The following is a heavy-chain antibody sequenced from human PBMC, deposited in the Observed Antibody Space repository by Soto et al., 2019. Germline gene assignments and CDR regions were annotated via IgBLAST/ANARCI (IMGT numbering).Heavy chain of an antibody. Sequence: EVQLAESGGGMVQPGGSRRLSCVASGFTFSSYDMHWVRQAPGKGLEYVSSISSNGGTTYYGNSVKGRFTISRDNSKNTRYLKMGSLRAEDMAVYYCVRRVSGNYDYWGQGTLVTVSS. V-gene: IGHV3-64*01. D-gene: IGHD1-7*01. CDR2: ISSNGGTT. CDR3: VRRVSGNYDY. CDR1: GFTFSSYD. J-gene: IGHJ4*02.